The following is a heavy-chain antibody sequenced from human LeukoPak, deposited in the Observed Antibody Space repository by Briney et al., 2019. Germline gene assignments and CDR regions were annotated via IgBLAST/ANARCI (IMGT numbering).Heavy chain of an antibody. J-gene: IGHJ4*02. Sequence: GGSLRLSCAASGFTFSDYSMNWVRQAPGKGLEWISYVGISSGNTKYADSAKGRFTISGDSAKNSVFLQMNSLRVEDTAVYYCARDHRYAFDNWGQGTLVTVSS. CDR2: VGISSGNT. CDR1: GFTFSDYS. CDR3: ARDHRYAFDN. D-gene: IGHD5-12*01. V-gene: IGHV3-48*04.